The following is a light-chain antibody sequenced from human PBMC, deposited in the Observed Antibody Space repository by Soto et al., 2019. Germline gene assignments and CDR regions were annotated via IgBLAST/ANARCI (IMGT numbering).Light chain of an antibody. V-gene: IGKV1-13*02. CDR2: DAS. Sequence: AIQLTQPPSSLSASFGERVSITCRASQGIGSALAWYQLKPGAAPALLIYDASTLESGVPSRFSGSRSGADFTLTISSLQPEDFATYYCQNFRSSAISFGGGTKVDI. J-gene: IGKJ4*01. CDR1: QGIGSA. CDR3: QNFRSSAIS.